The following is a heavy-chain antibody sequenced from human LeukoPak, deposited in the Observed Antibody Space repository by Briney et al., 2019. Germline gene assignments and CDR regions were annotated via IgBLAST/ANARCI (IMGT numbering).Heavy chain of an antibody. CDR1: GFTVSSKY. CDR3: ARVRHSGGTPRSDYFDY. V-gene: IGHV3-53*01. Sequence: GGSLRLSCVASGFTVSSKYMSWVRQAPGKGLEWVSVLYSGGSTYYADSVKGRFTISRDNSKNTLHLQMNSLRAEDTALYYCARVRHSGGTPRSDYFDYWGQGTLVTVSS. CDR2: LYSGGST. D-gene: IGHD4-23*01. J-gene: IGHJ4*02.